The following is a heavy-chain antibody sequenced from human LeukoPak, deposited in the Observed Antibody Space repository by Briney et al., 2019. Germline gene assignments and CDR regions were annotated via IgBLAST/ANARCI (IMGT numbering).Heavy chain of an antibody. D-gene: IGHD5-12*01. CDR1: GGSFSGYY. J-gene: IGHJ4*02. V-gene: IGHV4-34*01. CDR2: INHSGST. CDR3: ARRTTYVGWLPSESPSCFDY. Sequence: SETLSLTCAVYGGSFSGYYWSWIRQPPGKGLEWIGEINHSGSTNYNPSLKSRVTISVDTSKNQFSLKLTSVTAADTAVYYCARRTTYVGWLPSESPSCFDYWGQGTLVTVSS.